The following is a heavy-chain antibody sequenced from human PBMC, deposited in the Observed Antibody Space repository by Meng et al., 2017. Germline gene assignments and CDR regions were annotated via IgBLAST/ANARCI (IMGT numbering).Heavy chain of an antibody. J-gene: IGHJ4*02. D-gene: IGHD6-19*01. CDR3: ARDRGAVAGTNFDY. V-gene: IGHV4-4*02. Sequence: VHLQESGPGLMKTSGTLSLPCCVAGGSISRSNWWSWVRQPPGKGLEWIGEIYHSGSTNYNPSLKSRVTISVDKSKNQFSLKLSPVTAADTAVYYCARDRGAVAGTNFDYWGQGTLVTVSS. CDR2: IYHSGST. CDR1: GGSISRSNW.